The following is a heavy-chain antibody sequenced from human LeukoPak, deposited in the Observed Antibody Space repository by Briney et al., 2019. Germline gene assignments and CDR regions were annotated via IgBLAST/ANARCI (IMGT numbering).Heavy chain of an antibody. CDR3: ARRTYDRSNIYYYYYMDV. J-gene: IGHJ6*03. D-gene: IGHD3-22*01. Sequence: GASVKVPCKASGYTFTSYDINWVRQATGQGLEWMGWMNPNSGNTGYAQKFQGRVTMTRNTSISTAYMELSSLRSEDTAVYYCARRTYDRSNIYYYYYMDVWGKGTTVTVSS. CDR2: MNPNSGNT. V-gene: IGHV1-8*01. CDR1: GYTFTSYD.